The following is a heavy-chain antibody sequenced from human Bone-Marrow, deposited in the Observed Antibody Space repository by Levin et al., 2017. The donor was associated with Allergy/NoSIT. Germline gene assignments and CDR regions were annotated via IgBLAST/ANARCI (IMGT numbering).Heavy chain of an antibody. CDR1: GGSISSYY. J-gene: IGHJ6*02. D-gene: IGHD6-13*01. V-gene: IGHV4-59*01. CDR2: IYYSGST. CDR3: ARDQSISSSWYSFGYYYGMDV. Sequence: PSETLSLTCTVSGGSISSYYWSWIRQPPGKGLEWIGYIYYSGSTNYNPSLKSRVTISVDTSKNQFSLKLSSVTAADTAVYYCARDQSISSSWYSFGYYYGMDVWGQGTTVTVSS.